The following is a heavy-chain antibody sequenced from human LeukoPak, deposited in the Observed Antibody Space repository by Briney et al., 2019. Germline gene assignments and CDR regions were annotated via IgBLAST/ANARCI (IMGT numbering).Heavy chain of an antibody. CDR3: AREILQMGATNLDY. V-gene: IGHV1-18*01. CDR2: INCNNGNT. Sequence: ASVKVSCKASGYTFANFGFSWVRQAPRQGLEWMGWINCNNGNTKYAQKYQGRVIMTTDTSTNTAYMELKSQTSDDTAVYFCAREILQMGATNLDYWGQGTLITVSS. CDR1: GYTFANFG. J-gene: IGHJ4*02. D-gene: IGHD1-26*01.